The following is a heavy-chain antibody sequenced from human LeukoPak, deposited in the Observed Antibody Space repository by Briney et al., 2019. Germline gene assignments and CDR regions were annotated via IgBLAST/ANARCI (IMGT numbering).Heavy chain of an antibody. CDR3: ARDNTLVVDP. CDR1: GGTFSSYA. Sequence: SVKVSCRASGGTFSSYAISWVRQAPGQGLEWMGGIIPIFGTANYAQKFQGRVTITTDESTSTAYMELSSLRSEDTAVYYCARDNTLVVDPWGQGTLVTVSS. V-gene: IGHV1-69*05. CDR2: IIPIFGTA. D-gene: IGHD3-22*01. J-gene: IGHJ5*02.